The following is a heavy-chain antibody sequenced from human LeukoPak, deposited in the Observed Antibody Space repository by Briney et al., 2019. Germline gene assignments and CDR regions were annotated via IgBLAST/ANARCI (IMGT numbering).Heavy chain of an antibody. CDR3: ARGRWLQLEDLDDDY. Sequence: ASAKVSCKASGYTFTSYDINWVRQATGQGLEWMGWMNPNSGNTGYAQKFQGRVTMTRNTSISTAYMELSSLRSEDTAVYYCARGRWLQLEDLDDDYWGQGTLVTVSS. CDR1: GYTFTSYD. V-gene: IGHV1-8*01. CDR2: MNPNSGNT. D-gene: IGHD5-24*01. J-gene: IGHJ4*02.